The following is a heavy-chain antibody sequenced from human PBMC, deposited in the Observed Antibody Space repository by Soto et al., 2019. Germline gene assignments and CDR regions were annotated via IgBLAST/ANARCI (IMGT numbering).Heavy chain of an antibody. CDR1: GGSISGYY. V-gene: IGHV4-59*01. J-gene: IGHJ4*02. D-gene: IGHD3-16*01. CDR2: ISYSGSP. CDR3: ARARLRRSKTVFDY. Sequence: SETLSLTCTVSGGSISGYYWSWIRLPPGKGLEWIGYISYSGSPNYNPSLKSRVTISIDTSQNQFSLTMTSVTAADTALYYCARARLRRSKTVFDYPGPGPLLTLSS.